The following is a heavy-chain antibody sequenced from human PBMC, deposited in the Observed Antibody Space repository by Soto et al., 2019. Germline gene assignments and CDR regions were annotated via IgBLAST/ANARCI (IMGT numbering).Heavy chain of an antibody. Sequence: ASVKVSCKASGGTFSSYTISWVRQAPGQGLEWMGWINPNSGGTNYAQKFQGWVTMTRDTSISTAYMELSRLRSDDTAVYYCARSVFVTAMAYYYGMDVWGQGTTVTVSS. CDR3: ARSVFVTAMAYYYGMDV. V-gene: IGHV1-2*04. CDR1: GGTFSSYT. D-gene: IGHD5-18*01. J-gene: IGHJ6*02. CDR2: INPNSGGT.